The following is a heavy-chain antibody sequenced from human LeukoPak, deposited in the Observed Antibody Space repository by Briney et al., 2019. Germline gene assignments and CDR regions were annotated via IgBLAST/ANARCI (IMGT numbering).Heavy chain of an antibody. CDR1: GFTFSSYA. Sequence: GRSLRLSCAASGFTFSSYAMHWVRQAPGKGLEWVAVISYDGSNKYYADSVKGRFTISRDNSKNTLYLRMNSLRAEDTAVYYCARDPVTQYYFDYWGQGTLVTVSS. J-gene: IGHJ4*02. V-gene: IGHV3-30-3*01. D-gene: IGHD4-17*01. CDR2: ISYDGSNK. CDR3: ARDPVTQYYFDY.